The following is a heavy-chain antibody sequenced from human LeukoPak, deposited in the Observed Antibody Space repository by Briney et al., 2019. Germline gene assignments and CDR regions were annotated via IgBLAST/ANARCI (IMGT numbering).Heavy chain of an antibody. V-gene: IGHV3-11*04. D-gene: IGHD3-9*01. Sequence: GGSLRLSCAASGFTFSDYYMSWIRQVPGKGLEWVSYIGRSGTTIHYADSVKGRFSISWDNAKKSLYLQMNSLRAEDTAVYYCARSGKIYFDWLLDYWGQGTLVTVSS. CDR2: IGRSGTTI. J-gene: IGHJ4*02. CDR1: GFTFSDYY. CDR3: ARSGKIYFDWLLDY.